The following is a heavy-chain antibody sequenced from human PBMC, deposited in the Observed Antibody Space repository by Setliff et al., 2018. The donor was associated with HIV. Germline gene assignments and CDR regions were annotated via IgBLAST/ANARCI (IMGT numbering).Heavy chain of an antibody. D-gene: IGHD3-10*01. CDR3: ARGHEYYYGSGSLSNWFDP. J-gene: IGHJ5*02. V-gene: IGHV4-34*01. CDR1: GGSFSGYY. CDR2: INHSGST. Sequence: TSETLSLTCAIYGGSFSGYYWSWIRQPPGEGLEWIGEINHSGSTNYDPSLKSRVTISVDTSKNQFSLKLSSVTAAGTAVYYCARGHEYYYGSGSLSNWFDPWGQGTLVTVSS.